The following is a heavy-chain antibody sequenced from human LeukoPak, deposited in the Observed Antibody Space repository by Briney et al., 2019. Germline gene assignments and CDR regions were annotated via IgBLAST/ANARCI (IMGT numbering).Heavy chain of an antibody. CDR3: AKDQGRRTWQGDVDY. J-gene: IGHJ4*02. Sequence: PGGSLRLSCAASGFTFSSYGMHWVRQAPGKGLEWVSAISGSGGSTYYADSVKGRFTISRDNSKNTLYLQMNSLRAEDTAVYYCAKDQGRRTWQGDVDYWGQGTLVTVSS. CDR2: ISGSGGST. CDR1: GFTFSSYG. V-gene: IGHV3-23*01.